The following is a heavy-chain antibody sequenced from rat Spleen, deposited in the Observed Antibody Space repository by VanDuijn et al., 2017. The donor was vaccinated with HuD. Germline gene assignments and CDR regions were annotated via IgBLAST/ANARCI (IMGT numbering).Heavy chain of an antibody. CDR3: ARSYYGGYD. CDR2: ISYEGSST. V-gene: IGHV5-22*01. D-gene: IGHD1-11*01. J-gene: IGHJ2*01. Sequence: EVQLVESGGGLVQPGRSLKLSCAASGFIFSDYYMAWVRQAPKKGLEWVASISYEGSSTYYGDSVKGRFTISRDNAKNTLYLQLSSLRSEDTALYYCARSYYGGYDWGQGVMVTVSS. CDR1: GFIFSDYY.